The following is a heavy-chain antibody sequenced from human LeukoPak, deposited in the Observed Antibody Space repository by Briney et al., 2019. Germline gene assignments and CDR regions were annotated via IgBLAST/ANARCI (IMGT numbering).Heavy chain of an antibody. V-gene: IGHV4-38-2*02. CDR2: IYHSGST. CDR1: DYSISSGYY. J-gene: IGHJ4*02. Sequence: SETLSLTCAVSDYSISSGYYWGWIRQPPGKGLEWIGTIYHSGSTYYNPSLKSRVTISVDTSKNQFSLQLSSVTAADTAVYYCARDQSGSYYGSFDYWGQGTLVTVSS. D-gene: IGHD1-26*01. CDR3: ARDQSGSYYGSFDY.